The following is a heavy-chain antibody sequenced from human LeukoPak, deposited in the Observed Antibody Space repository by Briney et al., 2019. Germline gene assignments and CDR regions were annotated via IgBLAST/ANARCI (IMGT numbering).Heavy chain of an antibody. J-gene: IGHJ3*02. D-gene: IGHD4-17*01. CDR2: ITGSGRGT. CDR3: SKDPNGDYVGAFDM. CDR1: GLTFSNYA. Sequence: GGSLRLSCTASGLTFSNYATTWVRQAPGKGLEWVSSITGSGRGTYYADSVKGRFSVSRDNSQNTVFLHMNSLRADDTALYYCSKDPNGDYVGAFDMWGPGTMVTISS. V-gene: IGHV3-23*01.